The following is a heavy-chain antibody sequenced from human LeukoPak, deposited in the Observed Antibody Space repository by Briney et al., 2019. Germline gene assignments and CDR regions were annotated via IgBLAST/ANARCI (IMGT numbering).Heavy chain of an antibody. J-gene: IGHJ3*02. CDR2: IYYSGST. V-gene: IGHV4-59*01. CDR3: ASGDHGSGSYYGDAFDI. CDR1: GGSISSYY. D-gene: IGHD3-10*01. Sequence: PSETLSLTCTVSGGSISSYYWSWIRQPPGKGLEWMGYIYYSGSTNYNPSLKSRVTISVDTSKNQFSLKLSSVTAADTAVYYCASGDHGSGSYYGDAFDIWGQGTMVTVSS.